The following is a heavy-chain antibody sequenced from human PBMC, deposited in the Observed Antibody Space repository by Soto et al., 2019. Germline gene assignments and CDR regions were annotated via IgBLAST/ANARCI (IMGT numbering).Heavy chain of an antibody. V-gene: IGHV3-9*01. CDR2: ISWNSGSI. CDR3: VKDMGYDFGSGTHAFDI. D-gene: IGHD3-3*01. J-gene: IGHJ3*02. Sequence: EVQLVESGGGLVQPGRSLRLSCAASGFTFDDYAMHWVRQATGKGLEWVSGISWNSGSIGYADSVKGRFTISRDNAKNSLYLQMNSLRAEDTALYYCVKDMGYDFGSGTHAFDIWGQGTMVTVSS. CDR1: GFTFDDYA.